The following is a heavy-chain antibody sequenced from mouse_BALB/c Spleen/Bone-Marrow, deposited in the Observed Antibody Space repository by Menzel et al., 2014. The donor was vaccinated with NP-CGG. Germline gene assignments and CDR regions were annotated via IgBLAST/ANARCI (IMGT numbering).Heavy chain of an antibody. V-gene: IGHV1S56*01. CDR3: ARYGSSYYFDY. J-gene: IGHJ2*01. D-gene: IGHD1-1*01. CDR2: IYPGNVNT. Sequence: QVQLQQSGPELVKPGASVRISCKASGCTFTSYYIHWVKQRPGQGLEWIGWIYPGNVNTKYNEKFKGKATLTADKSSSTAYMQLSSLTSEDSAVYFCARYGSSYYFDYWGQGTTLTVSS. CDR1: GCTFTSYY.